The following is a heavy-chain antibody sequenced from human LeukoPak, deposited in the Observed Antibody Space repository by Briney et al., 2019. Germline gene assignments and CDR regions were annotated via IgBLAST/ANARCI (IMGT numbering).Heavy chain of an antibody. Sequence: SETLSLTCTVSGGSISSGGYYWSWIRQHPGKGLEWIGYIYYSGSTYYNPSLKSRVTMSVDTSKNQFSLKLSSVTAADTAVYYCARGGSGSPHNFDYWGQGTLVTVSS. D-gene: IGHD3-10*01. CDR1: GGSISSGGYY. J-gene: IGHJ4*02. CDR3: ARGGSGSPHNFDY. CDR2: IYYSGST. V-gene: IGHV4-31*03.